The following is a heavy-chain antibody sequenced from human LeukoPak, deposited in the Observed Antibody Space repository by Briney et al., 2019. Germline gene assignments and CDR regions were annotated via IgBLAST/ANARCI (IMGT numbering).Heavy chain of an antibody. J-gene: IGHJ4*02. CDR2: IWYDGSNK. V-gene: IGHV3-33*01. D-gene: IGHD3-22*01. Sequence: GRSLRLSCAASGFTFSNFGMHWVRQAPGKGLDWVAIIWYDGSNKYYADSVKGRFTISRDNSKNTLYLQMNSLRDEDTAVYYCARDHYDSSEFDSWGQGTRVTVSS. CDR3: ARDHYDSSEFDS. CDR1: GFTFSNFG.